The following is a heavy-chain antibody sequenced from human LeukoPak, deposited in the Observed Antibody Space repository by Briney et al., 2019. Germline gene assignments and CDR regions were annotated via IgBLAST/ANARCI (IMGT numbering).Heavy chain of an antibody. D-gene: IGHD5-12*01. Sequence: ASVKLSCKASRYTLTAYYMHCVRQAPGQGLEWMGWMNPNSGNTGYAQKFQGRVTMTRNTSISTGDRELSSLISEDTAVYYCARGLAQSYWGQRTLVTVSS. J-gene: IGHJ4*02. CDR2: MNPNSGNT. CDR3: ARGLAQSY. V-gene: IGHV1-8*02. CDR1: RYTLTAYY.